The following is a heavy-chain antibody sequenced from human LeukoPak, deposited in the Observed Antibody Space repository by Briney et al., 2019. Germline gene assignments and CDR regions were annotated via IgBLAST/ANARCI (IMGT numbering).Heavy chain of an antibody. Sequence: SETLSLTCTVSGGSISSGGYYWSWNRQHPGKGLEWIGYIYYSGSTYYNPSLKSRVTISVDTSKNQFSLKLSSVTAADTAVYYCASSPNYYDSSGYLGAFDIWGQGTMVTVSS. CDR2: IYYSGST. CDR3: ASSPNYYDSSGYLGAFDI. V-gene: IGHV4-31*03. J-gene: IGHJ3*02. D-gene: IGHD3-22*01. CDR1: GGSISSGGYY.